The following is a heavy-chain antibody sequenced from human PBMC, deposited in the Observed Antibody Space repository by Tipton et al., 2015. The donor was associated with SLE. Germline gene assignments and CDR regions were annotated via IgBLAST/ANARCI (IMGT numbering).Heavy chain of an antibody. CDR2: ISSSGSTI. CDR3: ARDQVNDGIVGAPGAFDI. CDR1: GFTFSDYY. V-gene: IGHV3-11*01. D-gene: IGHD1-26*01. Sequence: SLRLSCAASGFTFSDYYMSWIRQAPGKGLEWVSYISSSGSTIYYADSVKGRFTISRDNAKNSLYLQMNSLRAEDTAVYYCARDQVNDGIVGAPGAFDIWGQGTMVTVSS. J-gene: IGHJ3*02.